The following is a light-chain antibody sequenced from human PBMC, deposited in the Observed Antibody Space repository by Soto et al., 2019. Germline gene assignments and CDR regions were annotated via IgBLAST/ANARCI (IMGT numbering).Light chain of an antibody. CDR2: KAS. J-gene: IGKJ1*01. V-gene: IGKV1-5*03. Sequence: DIQMTQSPSTLSGSVGGRVTITCRASQTISSWLAWYQQKPGKAPKLLIYKASTLKSGVPSRFSGSGSGTEFTLTISSLQPDDFATYYCQQYNSYRTFGQGTKVDNK. CDR3: QQYNSYRT. CDR1: QTISSW.